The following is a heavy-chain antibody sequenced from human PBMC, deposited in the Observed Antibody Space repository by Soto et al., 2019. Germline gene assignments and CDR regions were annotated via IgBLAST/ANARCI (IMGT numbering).Heavy chain of an antibody. CDR1: GFTFSNYW. CDR2: IINDGSST. Sequence: GGSLRLSCAASGFTFSNYWMHWVRQAPGKGLVWVSHIINDGSSTVYADSVKGRFSISRDNAKNMVYLQMNSLRPEDTAVYYCVRGSGGLDSWGQGTVVTVSS. J-gene: IGHJ4*02. V-gene: IGHV3-74*01. CDR3: VRGSGGLDS. D-gene: IGHD3-16*01.